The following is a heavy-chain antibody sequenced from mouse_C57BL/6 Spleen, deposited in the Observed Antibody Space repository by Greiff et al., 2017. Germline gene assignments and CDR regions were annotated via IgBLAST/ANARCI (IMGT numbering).Heavy chain of an antibody. CDR1: GFNIKDDY. J-gene: IGHJ2*01. V-gene: IGHV14-4*01. CDR3: TTDGSRYFDY. Sequence: VQLQQSGAELVRPGASVKLSCTASGFNIKDDYMHWVKQRPEQGLEWIGWIDPENGDTEYASKFQGKATITADTSSNTAYLQLRSLTSEDTAVYYCTTDGSRYFDYWGQGTTLTVSS. D-gene: IGHD1-1*01. CDR2: IDPENGDT.